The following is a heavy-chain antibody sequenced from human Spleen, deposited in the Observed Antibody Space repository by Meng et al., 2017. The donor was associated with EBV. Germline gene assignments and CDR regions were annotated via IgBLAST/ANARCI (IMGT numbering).Heavy chain of an antibody. CDR3: ARRLKYTNWLFDF. D-gene: IGHD1-1*01. CDR2: IHWDDEE. J-gene: IGHJ4*02. Sequence: QIPLKESGPTLVKPTQTLTLTCTFSGFSLTSGVGVGWIRQPPGEALEWLALIHWDDEERFSPYLDSRLTITKDTSKNEVVLTMTNMDPVDTATYYCARRLKYTNWLFDFWGPGTLVTVSS. V-gene: IGHV2-5*02. CDR1: GFSLTSGVG.